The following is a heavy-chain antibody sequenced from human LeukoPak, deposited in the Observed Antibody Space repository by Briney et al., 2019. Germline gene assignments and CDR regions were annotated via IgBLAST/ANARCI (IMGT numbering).Heavy chain of an antibody. J-gene: IGHJ4*02. CDR1: GGTFSSYA. CDR3: TRSAIVGAPGDFDY. Sequence: ASVKVSCKASGGTFSSYAISWVRQAPGQGLEWMGIINPSGDSPTYAQKFXGRVTMTGGTSTSTVYMELSSLRSEDTAVYYCTRSAIVGAPGDFDYWGQGTLVTVSS. D-gene: IGHD1-26*01. V-gene: IGHV1-46*03. CDR2: INPSGDSP.